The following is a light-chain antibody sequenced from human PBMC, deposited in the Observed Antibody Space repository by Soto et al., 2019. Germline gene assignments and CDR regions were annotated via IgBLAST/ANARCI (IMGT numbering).Light chain of an antibody. CDR2: HDD. J-gene: IGLJ2*01. CDR3: QVWDSSSDHL. CDR1: KIGSFS. V-gene: IGLV3-21*02. Sequence: SYELTQPPSVSVAPGQTARITCGREKIGSFSVHWYQQRPGQAPVLVVYHDDDRPSGIPDRFSGSNAGNTATLTISGVEAGDEADYYCQVWDSSSDHLFGGGTKLTVL.